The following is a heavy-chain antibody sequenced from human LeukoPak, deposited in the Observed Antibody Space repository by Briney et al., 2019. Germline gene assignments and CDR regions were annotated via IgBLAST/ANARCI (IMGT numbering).Heavy chain of an antibody. V-gene: IGHV1-8*01. Sequence: ASVKVSCRASGYTFTSYDINWVRQATGQGLEWMGWMNPNSGNTGYAQKFQGRVTMTRNTSISTAYMELSSLRSEDTAVYYCARVGRWLPNPFDYWGQGTLVTVSS. CDR3: ARVGRWLPNPFDY. J-gene: IGHJ4*02. CDR2: MNPNSGNT. D-gene: IGHD4-17*01. CDR1: GYTFTSYD.